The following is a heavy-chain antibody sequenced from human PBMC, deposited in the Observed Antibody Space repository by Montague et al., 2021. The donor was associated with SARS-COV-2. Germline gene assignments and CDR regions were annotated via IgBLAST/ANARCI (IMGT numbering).Heavy chain of an antibody. J-gene: IGHJ4*02. V-gene: IGHV4-39*01. Sequence: SETLSLTCTVSGGSISSSSYYWGWIRQPPGKGLEWIGSIYYSGSTYYNPSLKSRVTISVDTSKNQFSLKLSSVTDADTAVYYYASPGVYYYSSGLLGFDYWGQGTLVTVSS. CDR2: IYYSGST. CDR1: GGSISSSSYY. D-gene: IGHD3-22*01. CDR3: ASPGVYYYSSGLLGFDY.